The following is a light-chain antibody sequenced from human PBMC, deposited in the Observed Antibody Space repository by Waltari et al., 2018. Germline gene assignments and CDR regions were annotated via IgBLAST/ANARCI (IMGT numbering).Light chain of an antibody. J-gene: IGLJ3*02. CDR2: DVS. CDR1: SSDIGSYNY. CDR3: NSYASSNTRV. V-gene: IGLV2-14*03. Sequence: QSALTQAASVSGSPGQPITISCTGTSSDIGSYNYVSWYQQHPVKAPKLMIYDVSKRPSGVSNRFSGSKSGNTASLTISGLQAEDEADYYCNSYASSNTRVFGGGTKLTVL.